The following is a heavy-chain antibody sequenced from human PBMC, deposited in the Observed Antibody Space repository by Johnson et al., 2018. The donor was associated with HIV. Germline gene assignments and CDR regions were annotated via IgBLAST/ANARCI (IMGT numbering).Heavy chain of an antibody. D-gene: IGHD3-10*01. Sequence: VQLVESGGGVVRPGGSLRLSCAASGFTFDDYGMSWVRQAPGKGLEWVSGINWNGGSTGYADSVKGRFTISRDNAKNSLYLQMNSLRAEDTAVYYCAKDLTYYYGSGSSNDAFDIWGQGTMVTVSS. CDR2: INWNGGST. CDR1: GFTFDDYG. J-gene: IGHJ3*02. V-gene: IGHV3-20*04. CDR3: AKDLTYYYGSGSSNDAFDI.